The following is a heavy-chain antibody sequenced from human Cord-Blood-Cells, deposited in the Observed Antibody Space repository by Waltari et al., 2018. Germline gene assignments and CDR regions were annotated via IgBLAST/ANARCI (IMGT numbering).Heavy chain of an antibody. CDR3: ASSRLTAGLG. CDR1: GRTFRSYT. D-gene: IGHD3-9*01. J-gene: IGHJ4*02. V-gene: IGHV1-69*02. CDR2: IIPILGIA. Sequence: QVQRVQSGAAGQKPGYSGKVPSKASGRTFRSYTISWVRQAPGQGLEWMGRIIPILGIANYAQKFQGRVTITADKSTSTAYMELSSLRSEDTAVYYCASSRLTAGLGWGQGTLVTVSS.